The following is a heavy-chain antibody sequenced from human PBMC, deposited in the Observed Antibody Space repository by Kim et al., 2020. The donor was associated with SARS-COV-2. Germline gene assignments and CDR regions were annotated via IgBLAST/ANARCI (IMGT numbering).Heavy chain of an antibody. CDR1: GFTFSNAW. Sequence: GGSLRLSCAASGFTFSNAWMSWGRQAPGEGLEWVGRSKSKTDGGTTDYAAPVKGRFTISRDDSKNTLYLQMNSLKTEDTAVYYCTTGTVVFEYYYDSSVVDYWGQGTLVTVSS. CDR2: SKSKTDGGTT. J-gene: IGHJ4*02. CDR3: TTGTVVFEYYYDSSVVDY. V-gene: IGHV3-15*01. D-gene: IGHD3-22*01.